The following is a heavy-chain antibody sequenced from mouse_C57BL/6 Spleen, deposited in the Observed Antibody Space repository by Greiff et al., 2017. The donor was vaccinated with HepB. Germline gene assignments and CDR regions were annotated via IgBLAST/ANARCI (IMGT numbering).Heavy chain of an antibody. D-gene: IGHD2-4*01. J-gene: IGHJ4*01. CDR2: IWTGGGT. V-gene: IGHV2-9-1*01. CDR1: GFSLTSYA. CDR3: ARNYYDYDWGYAMDY. Sequence: VQRVESGPGLVAPSQSLSITCTVSGFSLTSYAISWVRQPPGKGLEWLGVIWTGGGTNYNSALKSRLSISKDNSKSQVFLKMNSLQTDDTARYYCARNYYDYDWGYAMDYWGQGTSVTVSS.